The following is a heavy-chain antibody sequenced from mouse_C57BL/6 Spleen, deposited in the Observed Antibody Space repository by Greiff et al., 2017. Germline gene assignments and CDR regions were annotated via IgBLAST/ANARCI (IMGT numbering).Heavy chain of an antibody. CDR3: ARSDYDFDY. Sequence: VHLVESGPELVKPGASVKISCKASGYAFSSSWMNWVKQRPGKGLEWIGRIYPGDGDTNYNGKFKGKATLTADKSSSTAYMQLSSLTSEDSAVYFCARSDYDFDYWGQGTTLTVSS. CDR1: GYAFSSSW. D-gene: IGHD2-4*01. J-gene: IGHJ2*01. CDR2: IYPGDGDT. V-gene: IGHV1-82*01.